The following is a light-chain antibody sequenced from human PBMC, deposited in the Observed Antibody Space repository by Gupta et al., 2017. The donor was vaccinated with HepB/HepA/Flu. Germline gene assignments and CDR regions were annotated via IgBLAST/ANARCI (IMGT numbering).Light chain of an antibody. CDR1: QNIGSW. J-gene: IGKJ4*01. Sequence: DIQMTQSPSTLSASIGDRVTITCRASQNIGSWLAWYQQKPGKAPNLLIYTASTLESGVPSRFSGSGSGTEFTLTISSLQPDDFATYYCQQDKHYSVTFGGGTKVEIK. CDR3: QQDKHYSVT. V-gene: IGKV1-5*03. CDR2: TAS.